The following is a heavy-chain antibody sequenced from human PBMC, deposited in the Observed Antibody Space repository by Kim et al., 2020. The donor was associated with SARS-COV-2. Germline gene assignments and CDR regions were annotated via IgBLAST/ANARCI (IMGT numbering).Heavy chain of an antibody. Sequence: ADSVKGRFTISRDNAKNSLYLQMNSLRAEDTAVYYCARDDYGDYADAFDIWGQGTMVTVSS. V-gene: IGHV3-21*01. J-gene: IGHJ3*02. D-gene: IGHD4-17*01. CDR3: ARDDYGDYADAFDI.